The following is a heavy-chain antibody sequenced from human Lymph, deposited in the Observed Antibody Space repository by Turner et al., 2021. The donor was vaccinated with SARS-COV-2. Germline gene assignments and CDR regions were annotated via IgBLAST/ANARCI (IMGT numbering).Heavy chain of an antibody. CDR3: ARDVTGPLGY. CDR1: GVTFSSYA. V-gene: IGHV1-69*04. J-gene: IGHJ4*02. D-gene: IGHD1-20*01. Sequence: QVQLVRSGSGWKTPGSSVKVSCKACGVTFSSYAISWVRQAPGQGLEWMGGIIPMLDIANYAQKFQGRVTITEDKSTSTAYMELSSLRSEDTAVYYCARDVTGPLGYWGQGTLVTVSS. CDR2: IIPMLDIA.